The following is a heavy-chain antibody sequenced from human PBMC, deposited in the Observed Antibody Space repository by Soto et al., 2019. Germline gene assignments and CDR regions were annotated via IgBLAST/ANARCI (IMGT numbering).Heavy chain of an antibody. Sequence: PSETLSLTCTVSGGSISSGGYYWSWIRQHPGKGLEWIGYIYYSGSTYYNPSLKSRVTISVDTSKNQFSLKLSSVTAADTAVYYCARAGESSIAALNWFDPWGQGTLVTVSS. D-gene: IGHD6-6*01. CDR1: GGSISSGGYY. CDR2: IYYSGST. J-gene: IGHJ5*02. V-gene: IGHV4-31*03. CDR3: ARAGESSIAALNWFDP.